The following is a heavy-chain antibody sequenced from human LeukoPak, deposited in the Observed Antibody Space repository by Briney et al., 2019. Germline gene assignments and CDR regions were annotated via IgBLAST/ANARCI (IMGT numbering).Heavy chain of an antibody. J-gene: IGHJ4*02. V-gene: IGHV1-2*02. D-gene: IGHD5-18*01. CDR1: VYTFTGYY. CDR3: ARDRVEIQLWLNY. CDR2: INPNSGGT. Sequence: GASVKVSCKASVYTFTGYYMHWVRQAPGQGLEWMGWINPNSGGTNYAQKFQGRVTMTRDTSISTAYMELSRLRSDDTAVYYCARDRVEIQLWLNYWGQGTLVTVSS.